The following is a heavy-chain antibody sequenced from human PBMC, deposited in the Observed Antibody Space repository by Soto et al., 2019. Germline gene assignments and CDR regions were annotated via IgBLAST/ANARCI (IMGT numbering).Heavy chain of an antibody. J-gene: IGHJ4*02. CDR1: ASEFTFSQSG. Sequence: PVGSLRLSCAASASEFTFSQSGMHWVRQAPGKGLELVALISFDGSNKEYADSVKGRFTISRDNSKNTLYLQMHSLRPEDTAIYYCLRMTVPPVDKWGQGTVVTVSS. CDR3: LRMTVPPVDK. CDR2: ISFDGSNK. D-gene: IGHD3-16*01. V-gene: IGHV3-30*03.